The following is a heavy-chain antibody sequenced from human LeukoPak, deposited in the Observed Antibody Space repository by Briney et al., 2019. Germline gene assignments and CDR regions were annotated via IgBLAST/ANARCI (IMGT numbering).Heavy chain of an antibody. V-gene: IGHV4-34*01. Sequence: SETLSLTCAVYGGSFSGYYWSWIRQPPGKGLEWIGEINHSGSTNYNPSLKSRVTISVDTPKNQFSLKLSSVTAADTAVYYCARAAHDLLMVYARPFDYWGQGTLVTVSS. J-gene: IGHJ4*02. CDR2: INHSGST. D-gene: IGHD2-8*01. CDR1: GGSFSGYY. CDR3: ARAAHDLLMVYARPFDY.